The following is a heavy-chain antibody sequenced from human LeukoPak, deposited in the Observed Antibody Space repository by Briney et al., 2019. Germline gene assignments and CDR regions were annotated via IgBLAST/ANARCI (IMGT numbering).Heavy chain of an antibody. CDR3: AKAMAGSTYYFDS. D-gene: IGHD6-19*01. V-gene: IGHV3-23*01. Sequence: GGSLRLSCAASGFTFSSYAMNWVRQAPGKGLEWVSAISASGGSTYYADSVKGRFTISRDASKNTLYLQMSSLRGEDTAVYYCAKAMAGSTYYFDSWGQGTLVTVSS. CDR2: ISASGGST. CDR1: GFTFSSYA. J-gene: IGHJ4*02.